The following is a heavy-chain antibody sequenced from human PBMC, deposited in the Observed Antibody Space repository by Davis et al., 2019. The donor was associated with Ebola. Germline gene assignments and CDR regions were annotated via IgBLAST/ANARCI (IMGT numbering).Heavy chain of an antibody. V-gene: IGHV3-7*03. CDR3: ARDGNGAGILEWLFFDY. CDR2: IKQDGSEK. CDR1: GFTFSSYW. J-gene: IGHJ4*02. Sequence: GESLKISCAASGFTFSSYWMSWVRQAPGKGLEWVANIKQDGSEKYYVDSVKGRFTISRDNAKNSLYLQMNSLRAEDTAVYYCARDGNGAGILEWLFFDYWGQGTLVTVSS. D-gene: IGHD3-3*01.